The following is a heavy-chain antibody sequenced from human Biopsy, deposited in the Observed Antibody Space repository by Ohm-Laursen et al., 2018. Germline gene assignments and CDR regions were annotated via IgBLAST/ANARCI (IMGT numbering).Heavy chain of an antibody. Sequence: SDTLSLTCTVSGDSISTYYWSWIRQPPGKGLQWIGYIYYTGNTDYNPSLQSRVTISVDTSKNHFSLRLRSMTPADTAMYYCARDRGYHSDRTVPGYFDLWGRDTLVTVSS. J-gene: IGHJ2*01. D-gene: IGHD2-15*01. CDR3: ARDRGYHSDRTVPGYFDL. CDR2: IYYTGNT. V-gene: IGHV4-59*01. CDR1: GDSISTYY.